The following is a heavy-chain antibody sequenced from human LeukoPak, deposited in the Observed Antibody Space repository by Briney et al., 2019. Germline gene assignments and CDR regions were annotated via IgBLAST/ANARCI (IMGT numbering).Heavy chain of an antibody. V-gene: IGHV1-69*13. CDR2: IIPIFGTA. CDR1: GYTFTSYA. D-gene: IGHD6-19*01. J-gene: IGHJ6*02. CDR3: AVGYSSALYGMDV. Sequence: SVKVSCQAAGYTFTSYAISWVRQAPGQGLEWMGGIIPIFGTANYAQKFQGRVTITADESTSTAYMELSSLRSEDTAVYYCAVGYSSALYGMDVWGQGTTVTVSS.